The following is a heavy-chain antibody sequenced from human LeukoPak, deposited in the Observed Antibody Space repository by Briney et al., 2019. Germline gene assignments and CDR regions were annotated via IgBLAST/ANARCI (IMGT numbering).Heavy chain of an antibody. D-gene: IGHD5-18*01. Sequence: GGSLRLSCAASGFTFSDYYMSWIRQAPGKGLEWVSYISSSGSTIYYADSVKGRFTISRDNAKNSLYLQMNSLRAEDTAVYYCARGQKYRSGYTVTELGSRYFDYWGQGTLVTVSS. CDR2: ISSSGSTI. CDR3: ARGQKYRSGYTVTELGSRYFDY. J-gene: IGHJ4*02. CDR1: GFTFSDYY. V-gene: IGHV3-11*01.